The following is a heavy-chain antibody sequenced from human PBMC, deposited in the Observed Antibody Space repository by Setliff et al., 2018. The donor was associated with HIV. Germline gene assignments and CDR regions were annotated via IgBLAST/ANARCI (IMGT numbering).Heavy chain of an antibody. CDR1: SGSISSNSFY. CDR2: IHYSGST. V-gene: IGHV4-39*01. CDR3: ARNVAATSAFDI. D-gene: IGHD6-19*01. Sequence: KTSETLSLTCTVSSGSISSNSFYWGWIRQPPGKGLEWIGTIHYSGSTYYNPSLKSRVSISVDTSKNQFSLKLTSVTAADTAVYYCARNVAATSAFDIWGRGTMVTVSS. J-gene: IGHJ3*02.